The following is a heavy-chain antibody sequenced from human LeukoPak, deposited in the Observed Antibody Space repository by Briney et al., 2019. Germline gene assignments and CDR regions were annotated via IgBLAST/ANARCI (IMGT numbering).Heavy chain of an antibody. Sequence: GGSLRLSCAASGFTFSSYSMNWVRQAPGKGVEWVSSISSSSSYIYYADSVKGRFTVSRDNAKNSLYLQMNSLRAEDTAVYYCARFGAGKFDYWGQGTLVTVSS. D-gene: IGHD3-10*01. J-gene: IGHJ4*02. CDR1: GFTFSSYS. CDR2: ISSSSSYI. CDR3: ARFGAGKFDY. V-gene: IGHV3-21*01.